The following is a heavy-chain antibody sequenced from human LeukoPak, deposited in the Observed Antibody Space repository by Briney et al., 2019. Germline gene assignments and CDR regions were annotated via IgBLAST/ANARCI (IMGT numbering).Heavy chain of an antibody. CDR2: IGTAGET. Sequence: GGSLRLSCAASGFTFSSYDMHSVRQATGKGLEWVSPIGTAGETYYPGSVKGRFIISRENAKNSLYLQMNSLRAGDTAVYYCAKTVTGTGAFDIWGQGTMVTVSS. V-gene: IGHV3-13*01. J-gene: IGHJ3*02. D-gene: IGHD6-19*01. CDR3: AKTVTGTGAFDI. CDR1: GFTFSSYD.